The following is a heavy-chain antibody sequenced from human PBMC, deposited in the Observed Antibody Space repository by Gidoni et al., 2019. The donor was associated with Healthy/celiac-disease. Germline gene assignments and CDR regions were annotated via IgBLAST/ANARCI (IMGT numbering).Heavy chain of an antibody. J-gene: IGHJ4*02. D-gene: IGHD6-13*01. CDR3: ARDDPTLIALDY. CDR2: TRNKANSYTT. CDR1: GFTFSDHY. Sequence: EVQLVASGGGLFQPGGSLRLSCAASGFTFSDHYMDWVRQAPGKGVRCVGRTRNKANSYTTEYAASVKGRFTISRDDSKNTLYLQMNSLKTEDTAVYYCARDDPTLIALDYWGQGTLVTVSS. V-gene: IGHV3-72*01.